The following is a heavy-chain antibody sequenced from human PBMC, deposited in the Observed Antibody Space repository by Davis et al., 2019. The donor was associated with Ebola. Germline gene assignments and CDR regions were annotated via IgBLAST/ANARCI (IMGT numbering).Heavy chain of an antibody. CDR1: GFTFSDYY. Sequence: GESLKISCAASGFTFSDYYMSWIRQAPGKGLEWVSYISSSGSTIYYADSVKGRFTISRDNAKNSLYLQMNSLRAEDTAVYYCARDTGYCSGGSCYSDAFDIWGQGTMVTVSS. CDR2: ISSSGSTI. J-gene: IGHJ3*02. CDR3: ARDTGYCSGGSCYSDAFDI. V-gene: IGHV3-11*01. D-gene: IGHD2-15*01.